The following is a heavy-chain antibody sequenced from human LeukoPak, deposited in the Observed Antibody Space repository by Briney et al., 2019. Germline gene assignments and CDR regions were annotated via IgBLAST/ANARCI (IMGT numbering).Heavy chain of an antibody. CDR1: GGSFSGYY. Sequence: SETLSLTCAVYGGSFSGYYWSWIRQPPGKGLEWIGEINHSGSTNYSPSLKSRVTISVDTSKNQFSLKLSSVTAADTAVYYCARETKARYYYYYMDVWGKGTTVAVSS. J-gene: IGHJ6*03. CDR2: INHSGST. V-gene: IGHV4-34*01. CDR3: ARETKARYYYYYMDV. D-gene: IGHD1-1*01.